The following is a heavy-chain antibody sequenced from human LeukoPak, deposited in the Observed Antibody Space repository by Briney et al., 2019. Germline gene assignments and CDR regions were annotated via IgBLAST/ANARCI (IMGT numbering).Heavy chain of an antibody. J-gene: IGHJ4*02. CDR2: INHSGST. CDR1: GGSFSGYY. D-gene: IGHD1-26*01. Sequence: SETLSLTCAVYGGSFSGYYWSWIRQPPGKGLEWIGEINHSGSTNYNPSLKSRLTISVDTSKNQFSLKLSSVTAADTAVYYCARVSEGELQPFDYWGQGTLVTVSS. CDR3: ARVSEGELQPFDY. V-gene: IGHV4-34*01.